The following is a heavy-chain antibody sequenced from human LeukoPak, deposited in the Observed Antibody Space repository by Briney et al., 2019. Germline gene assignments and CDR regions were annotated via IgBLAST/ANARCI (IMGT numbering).Heavy chain of an antibody. CDR2: IKQDGNQK. Sequence: PGGSLRLSCAASGFTFSSYSMNWVRQAPGKGLEWVAIIKQDGNQKNYVDSVKGRFTISRDNAKNSLYLQMNSLRAEDTAVYYCVRGLVGYCSGGAWDGTCFDYWGQGTLVSVSS. D-gene: IGHD2-15*01. CDR1: GFTFSSYS. V-gene: IGHV3-7*03. CDR3: VRGLVGYCSGGAWDGTCFDY. J-gene: IGHJ4*02.